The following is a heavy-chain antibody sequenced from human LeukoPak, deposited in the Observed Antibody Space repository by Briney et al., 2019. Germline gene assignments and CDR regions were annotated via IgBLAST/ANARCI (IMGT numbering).Heavy chain of an antibody. CDR1: GGTFSSYA. V-gene: IGHV1-69*01. CDR2: IIPIFGTA. CDR3: ARVQGGDWYFDL. J-gene: IGHJ2*01. Sequence: AAAVKVSCKASGGTFSSYAISWVRQAPGQGLEWMGGIIPIFGTANYAQKFQGRVTITADESTSTAYMELSSLRSEDTAVYYCARVQGGDWYFDLWGRGTLVTVSS. D-gene: IGHD1-26*01.